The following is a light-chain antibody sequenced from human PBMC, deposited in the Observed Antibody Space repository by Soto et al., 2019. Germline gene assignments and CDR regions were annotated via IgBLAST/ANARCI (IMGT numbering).Light chain of an antibody. CDR1: QSVSSSY. J-gene: IGKJ5*01. CDR3: QQRSNWPSIT. CDR2: EAL. V-gene: IGKV3D-20*02. Sequence: EIVLTQSPGSLSLSPGERATLSCRASQSVSSSYLAWYQQKPGQAPRLLIYEALNRATGIPARFSGSGSGTDSTLTINSLEPEDSAVYYCQQRSNWPSITFGQGTRLEIK.